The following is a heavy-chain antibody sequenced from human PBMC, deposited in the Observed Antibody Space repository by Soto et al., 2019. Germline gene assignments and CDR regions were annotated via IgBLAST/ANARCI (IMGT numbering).Heavy chain of an antibody. D-gene: IGHD2-21*02. CDR1: GFTFSSYS. CDR2: ISSSSSYI. CDR3: ARAPWGGDSYGMDV. J-gene: IGHJ6*02. Sequence: EVQLVESGGGLVKPGGSLRLSCAASGFTFSSYSMNWVRQAPGKGLEWVSSISSSSSYIYYADSVKGRFNISRDNAKNSLYLQMTSLRAEDTAVYYCARAPWGGDSYGMDVWGQGTTVTVSS. V-gene: IGHV3-21*01.